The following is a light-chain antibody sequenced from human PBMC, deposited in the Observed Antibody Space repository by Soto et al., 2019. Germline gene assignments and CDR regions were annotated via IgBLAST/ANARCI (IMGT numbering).Light chain of an antibody. Sequence: QSALTQPASVSGSPGQSITISCTGTSSDVGDYNFVSWYQHHPGTAPKLMIYEVSNRPSGASNRFSGSKSGNTASLTISGLQTEDEADYYCYSYRGSNAWVFGGGTKLTVL. J-gene: IGLJ3*02. CDR1: SSDVGDYNF. V-gene: IGLV2-14*01. CDR3: YSYRGSNAWV. CDR2: EVS.